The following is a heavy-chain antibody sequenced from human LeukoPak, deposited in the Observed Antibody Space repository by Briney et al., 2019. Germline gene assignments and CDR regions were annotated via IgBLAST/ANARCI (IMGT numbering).Heavy chain of an antibody. CDR3: ARDFGPWYYDSSGYYYDAFDI. Sequence: SETLSLTCTVSGGSISSYYWSWIRQPPGKGLEWIGYIYYSGSTNYNPSLKSRVTISVDTSKNQFSLKLSSVTAADTAVYYCARDFGPWYYDSSGYYYDAFDIWGQGTMVTVSS. V-gene: IGHV4-59*01. J-gene: IGHJ3*02. D-gene: IGHD3-22*01. CDR1: GGSISSYY. CDR2: IYYSGST.